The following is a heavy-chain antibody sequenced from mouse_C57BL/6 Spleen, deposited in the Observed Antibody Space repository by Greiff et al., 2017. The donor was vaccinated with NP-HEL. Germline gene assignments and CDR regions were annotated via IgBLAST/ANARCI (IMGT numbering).Heavy chain of an antibody. Sequence: EVHLVESGGGLVQPGGSLSLSCAASGFTFTDYYMSWVRQPPGKALEWLGFIRNKANGYTTEYSASVKGRFTISRDNSQSILYLQMNALRAEDSATYYCARYPGLLYAMDYWGQGTSVTVSS. D-gene: IGHD6-1*01. CDR1: GFTFTDYY. V-gene: IGHV7-3*01. J-gene: IGHJ4*01. CDR3: ARYPGLLYAMDY. CDR2: IRNKANGYTT.